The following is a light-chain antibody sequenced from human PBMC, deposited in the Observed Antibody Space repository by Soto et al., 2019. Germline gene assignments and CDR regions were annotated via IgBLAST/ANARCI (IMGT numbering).Light chain of an antibody. CDR1: QSVSSGY. Sequence: EIVLTQSPGTLSLPPGERATLSCRASQSVSSGYLAWYQQKPGQAPRLLIYGASTRATGIPDRFSGSGSGTDFTLTISRLEPEDFAVYYCQQYSSSPSITFGQGTRLENK. CDR2: GAS. V-gene: IGKV3-20*01. J-gene: IGKJ5*01. CDR3: QQYSSSPSIT.